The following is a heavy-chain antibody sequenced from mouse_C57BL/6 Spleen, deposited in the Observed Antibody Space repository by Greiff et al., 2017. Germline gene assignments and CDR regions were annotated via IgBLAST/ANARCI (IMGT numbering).Heavy chain of an antibody. D-gene: IGHD2-1*01. V-gene: IGHV7-3*01. J-gene: IGHJ4*01. CDR3: ARYRGNYPYYYAMDY. Sequence: EVQGVESGGGLVQPGGSLSLSCAASGFTFTDYYMSWVRQPPGKALEWLGFIRNKANGYTTEYSASVKCRFTISRDNSQSILYLQMNALRAEDSATYYCARYRGNYPYYYAMDYWGQGTSVTVSS. CDR1: GFTFTDYY. CDR2: IRNKANGYTT.